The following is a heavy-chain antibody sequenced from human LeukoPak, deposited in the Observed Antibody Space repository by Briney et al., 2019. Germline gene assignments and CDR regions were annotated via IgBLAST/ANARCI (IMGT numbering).Heavy chain of an antibody. V-gene: IGHV1-2*02. J-gene: IGHJ4*02. D-gene: IGHD3-9*01. CDR2: INPNSGGT. Sequence: GASVKVSCKASGYTFTGYYMHWVRQAPGQGLECRGWINPNSGGTNYAQKFQVRVTMTRDTSISTAYMELSRLRSDDTAVYYCARPYYDILTGYPFWGQGTLVTVSS. CDR3: ARPYYDILTGYPF. CDR1: GYTFTGYY.